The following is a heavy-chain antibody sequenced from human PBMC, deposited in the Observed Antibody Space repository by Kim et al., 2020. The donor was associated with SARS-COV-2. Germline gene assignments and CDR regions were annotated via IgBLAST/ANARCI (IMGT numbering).Heavy chain of an antibody. CDR2: ISGGGATT. Sequence: GGSLRLSCAASGFTFSNFAMSWVRQPPGKGLEWVSAISGGGATTYYADSVKGRFTISRDNSKNTLFLQMNSLRTDDTAVYYCARSETHPRSWLYPCGRG. CDR1: GFTFSNFA. V-gene: IGHV3-23*01. J-gene: IGHJ5*02. CDR3: ARSETHPRSWLYP.